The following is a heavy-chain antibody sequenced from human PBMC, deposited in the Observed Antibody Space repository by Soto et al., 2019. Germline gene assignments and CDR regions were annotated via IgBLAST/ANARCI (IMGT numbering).Heavy chain of an antibody. Sequence: QVQLQQSGPGLVKPSETLSLTCSVSSGPSSSHNWGCIRQPTGRGLQWIGYAYSTGGTSNNPSLKSRATPSADTSTNHISLTLTSVTAADTAIYYCVRQGIGNLHGLVDVWGQGTTVRVSS. V-gene: IGHV4-59*08. CDR2: AYSTGGT. CDR3: VRQGIGNLHGLVDV. CDR1: SGPSSSHN. D-gene: IGHD1-1*01. J-gene: IGHJ6*02.